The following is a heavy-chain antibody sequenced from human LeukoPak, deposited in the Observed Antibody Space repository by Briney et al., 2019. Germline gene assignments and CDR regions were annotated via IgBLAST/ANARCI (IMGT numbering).Heavy chain of an antibody. CDR3: ARDRGVGSSSWYSFDY. V-gene: IGHV1-18*01. CDR2: ISAYNGNT. CDR1: GYTFTSYG. D-gene: IGHD6-13*01. J-gene: IGHJ4*02. Sequence: ASVKLSCKASGYTFTSYGISWVRQAPGQGLEWMGWISAYNGNTNYAQKLQGRVTMTTDTSTSTAYMELRSLRSDDTAVYYCARDRGVGSSSWYSFDYWGQGTLVTVSS.